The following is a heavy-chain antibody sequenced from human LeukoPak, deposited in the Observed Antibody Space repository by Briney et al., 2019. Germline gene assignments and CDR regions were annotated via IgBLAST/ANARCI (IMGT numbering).Heavy chain of an antibody. CDR1: GFTFSRYT. D-gene: IGHD3-10*01. CDR2: VSDYRATP. V-gene: IGHV3-23*01. CDR3: AKRVDGSGAYYIDY. Sequence: GVSLRLSCAASGFTFSRYTFHWVRQAPGKGLEWVSAVSDYRATPYYADYAKGRFSISRDNSRSTVYLQMSSLRAEDTAIYYCAKRVDGSGAYYIDYWGQGTLVTVSS. J-gene: IGHJ4*02.